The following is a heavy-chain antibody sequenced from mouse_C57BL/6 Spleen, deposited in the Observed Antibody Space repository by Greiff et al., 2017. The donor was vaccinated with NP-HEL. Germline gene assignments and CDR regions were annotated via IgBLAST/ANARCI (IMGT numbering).Heavy chain of an antibody. CDR2: ISSGSSTI. V-gene: IGHV5-17*01. J-gene: IGHJ3*01. D-gene: IGHD2-2*01. Sequence: EVQLQESGGGLVKPGGSLKLSCAASGFTFSDYGMHWVRQAPEKGLEWVAYISSGSSTIYYADTVKGRFTISRDNAKNTLFLQMTSLRYEETAMYYCARSDGYDGVSPFAYWGQGTLVTVSA. CDR1: GFTFSDYG. CDR3: ARSDGYDGVSPFAY.